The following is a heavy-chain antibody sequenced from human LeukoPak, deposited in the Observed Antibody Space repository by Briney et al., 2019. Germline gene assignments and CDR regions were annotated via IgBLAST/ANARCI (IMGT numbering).Heavy chain of an antibody. J-gene: IGHJ6*03. CDR1: GGSISSSSYY. CDR2: IYYSGST. Sequence: PSETLSLTCTVSGGSISSSSYYWGWIRQPPGKGLEWIGSIYYSGSTYYNPSLKSRVTISVDTSKNQFSLKLSSVTAADTAVYYCASKPRQYQLLYGTSYYMDVWGKGTTVTVSS. CDR3: ASKPRQYQLLYGTSYYMDV. D-gene: IGHD2-2*02. V-gene: IGHV4-39*07.